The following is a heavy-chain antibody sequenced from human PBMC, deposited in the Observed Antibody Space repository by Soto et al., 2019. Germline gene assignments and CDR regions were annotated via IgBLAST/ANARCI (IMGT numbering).Heavy chain of an antibody. D-gene: IGHD3-22*01. CDR2: ISGSGGST. V-gene: IGHV3-23*01. J-gene: IGHJ4*02. CDR3: AKDYYYDSSGYYCNDY. Sequence: GGSLRLSCAASGFTFSSYAMSWVRQAPGKGLEWVSAISGSGGSTYYADSVKGRFTISRDNSKKTLYLQMNSLRAEDTAVYYCAKDYYYDSSGYYCNDYWGQGTLVTVSS. CDR1: GFTFSSYA.